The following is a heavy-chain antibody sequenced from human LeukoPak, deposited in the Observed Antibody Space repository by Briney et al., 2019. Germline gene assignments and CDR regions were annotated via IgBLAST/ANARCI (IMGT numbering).Heavy chain of an antibody. D-gene: IGHD2-2*01. V-gene: IGHV1-46*03. CDR1: GYTFTSYY. Sequence: ASVKVSCKASGYTFTSYYLHWVRQAPGQGLEWMGIINPSGDTTNYAQKFQGRVTLTRDTSTSAVYMELSSLRSEDSAVYYCARADSSTSPYYFDYWSQGTLVTVSS. J-gene: IGHJ4*02. CDR3: ARADSSTSPYYFDY. CDR2: INPSGDTT.